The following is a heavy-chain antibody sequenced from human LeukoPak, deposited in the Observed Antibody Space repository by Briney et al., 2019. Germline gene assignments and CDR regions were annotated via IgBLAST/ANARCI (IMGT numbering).Heavy chain of an antibody. CDR2: IYYSGST. CDR1: SGSISSYY. D-gene: IGHD3-10*01. J-gene: IGHJ5*02. CDR3: ARDSGSGSYLYFDP. V-gene: IGHV4-59*01. Sequence: SETLSLTCTVSSGSISSYYWSWIRQPPGKGLEWIGYIYYSGSTNYNPSLKSRVTISVDTSKNQFSLKLSSVTAADTAVYYCARDSGSGSYLYFDPWGQGTLVTVSS.